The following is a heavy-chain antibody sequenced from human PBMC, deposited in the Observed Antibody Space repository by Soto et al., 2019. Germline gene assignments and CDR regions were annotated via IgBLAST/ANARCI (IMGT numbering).Heavy chain of an antibody. J-gene: IGHJ4*02. D-gene: IGHD1-20*01. Sequence: GGSLRLSCEASGFTLRNYAMTWVRQAPGQGLEWVSLISANDVGTYYAESVKTRFTISTDQSRNTVYLQMDSPRADDTAIYYCAKAKNDYNWDNRPPFDYWGQGTLVTVSS. V-gene: IGHV3-23*01. CDR1: GFTLRNYA. CDR3: AKAKNDYNWDNRPPFDY. CDR2: ISANDVGT.